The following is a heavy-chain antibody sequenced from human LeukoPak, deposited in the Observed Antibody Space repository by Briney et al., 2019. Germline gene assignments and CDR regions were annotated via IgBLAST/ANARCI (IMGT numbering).Heavy chain of an antibody. CDR2: ISAYNGNT. CDR3: ARSNYDYVWGSYRPYPNFDY. CDR1: GYTFTSYG. J-gene: IGHJ4*02. V-gene: IGHV1-18*01. Sequence: ASVKVSCKASGYTFTSYGISWVRQAPGQGLEWMGWISAYNGNTNYAQKLQGRVTMTTDTSTSAAYMELKSLRSDDTAVYYCARSNYDYVWGSYRPYPNFDYWGQGTLVTVSS. D-gene: IGHD3-16*02.